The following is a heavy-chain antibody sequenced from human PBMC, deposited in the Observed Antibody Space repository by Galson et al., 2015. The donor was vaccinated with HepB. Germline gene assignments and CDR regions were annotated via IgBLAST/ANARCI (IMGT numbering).Heavy chain of an antibody. Sequence: SLRLSCAASGFTFSSYWMHWVRQAPGKGLVWVSRINSDGSSTSYADSVKGRFTISRDNAKNTLYLQMNSLRAEDTAVYYCARREETYDAFDIWGQGTMVTVSS. V-gene: IGHV3-74*01. CDR3: ARREETYDAFDI. D-gene: IGHD5-24*01. J-gene: IGHJ3*02. CDR2: INSDGSST. CDR1: GFTFSSYW.